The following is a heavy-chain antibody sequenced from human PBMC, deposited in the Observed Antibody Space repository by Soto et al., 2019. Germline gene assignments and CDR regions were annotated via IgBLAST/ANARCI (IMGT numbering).Heavy chain of an antibody. CDR3: ASRTRGGSDIVLVPAAGDYYGMDV. CDR1: GGTFSSYA. D-gene: IGHD2-2*01. J-gene: IGHJ6*02. CDR2: IIPIFGTA. Sequence: GASVKVSCKASGGTFSSYAISWVRQAPGQGLEWMGGIIPIFGTANYAQKFQGRVTITADESTSTAYMELSRLRSEDTAVYHCASRTRGGSDIVLVPAAGDYYGMDVWGQGTTVTVSS. V-gene: IGHV1-69*13.